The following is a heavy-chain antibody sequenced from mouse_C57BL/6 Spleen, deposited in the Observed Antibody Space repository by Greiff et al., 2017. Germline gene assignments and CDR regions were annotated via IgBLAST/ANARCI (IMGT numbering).Heavy chain of an antibody. CDR1: GYTFTSYW. Sequence: QVQLQQPGAELVKPGASVKLSCKASGYTFTSYWMHWVKQRPGRGLEWIGRIDPKSGGTKYNEKFKSKATLTVDKPSSTAYMQLSSLTSEDSAVYYCARRYSNYNGGYAMDYWGQGTSVTVSS. J-gene: IGHJ4*01. V-gene: IGHV1-72*01. CDR2: IDPKSGGT. D-gene: IGHD2-5*01. CDR3: ARRYSNYNGGYAMDY.